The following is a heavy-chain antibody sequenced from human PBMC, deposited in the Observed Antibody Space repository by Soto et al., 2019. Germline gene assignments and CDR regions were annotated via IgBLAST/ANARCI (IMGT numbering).Heavy chain of an antibody. J-gene: IGHJ3*02. CDR3: ARAYGPPAIDQTAGYDAFDI. CDR1: GGTFRSYA. D-gene: IGHD5-18*01. Sequence: QVPLVQSGAEVKKPGSSVKVSCKAYGGTFRSYAISWVRQAPVQGLEWMEGSIPIFGTANYAQRFQGRGTITADECTSTAYMELSSLRSEDTAVYYCARAYGPPAIDQTAGYDAFDIWGQGTMVTVSS. CDR2: SIPIFGTA. V-gene: IGHV1-69*01.